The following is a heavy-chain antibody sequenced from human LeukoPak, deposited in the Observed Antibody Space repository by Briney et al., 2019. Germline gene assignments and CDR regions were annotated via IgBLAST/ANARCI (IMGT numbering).Heavy chain of an antibody. CDR1: GFTVSSNY. CDR3: ARAPVDTAMEPGFDY. Sequence: GGSLRLSCAASGFTVSSNYTSWVRQAPGKGLEWVSVIYSGGSTYYADSVKGRFTISRDNSKNTPYLQMNSLRAEDTAVYYCARAPVDTAMEPGFDYWGQGTLVTVSS. J-gene: IGHJ4*02. V-gene: IGHV3-53*01. D-gene: IGHD5-18*01. CDR2: IYSGGST.